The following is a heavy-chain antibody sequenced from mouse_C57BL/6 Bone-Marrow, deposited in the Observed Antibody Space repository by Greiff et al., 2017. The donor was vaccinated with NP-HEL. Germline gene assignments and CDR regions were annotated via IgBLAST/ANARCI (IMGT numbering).Heavy chain of an antibody. CDR2: ITHSGAT. D-gene: IGHD2-3*01. CDR3: AGDYDGYWYFEV. J-gene: IGHJ1*03. CDR1: GFPITSGYY. Sequence: QVQLKESGPGLVKPSQSLFLTCSITGFPITSGYYWIWIRQSPGKPLEWMGYITHSGATFYNPSLHSPISITRETSKNQFFLQLNSGTTEDTAMYYCAGDYDGYWYFEVWGTGTTVTVSS. V-gene: IGHV12-3*01.